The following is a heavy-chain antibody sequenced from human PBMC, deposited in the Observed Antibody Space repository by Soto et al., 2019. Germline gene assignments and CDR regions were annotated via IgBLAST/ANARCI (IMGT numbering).Heavy chain of an antibody. J-gene: IGHJ4*02. Sequence: GGSLRLSCAASGFTFSSYAMSWVRQAPGKGLEWVSAISGSGGSTYYADSVKGRFTISRDNSKNTLYLQMNSLRAEDTAVYYCAKNLNWVVRPPRYGVDYWGQGTLVTVSS. D-gene: IGHD7-27*01. CDR2: ISGSGGST. V-gene: IGHV3-23*01. CDR3: AKNLNWVVRPPRYGVDY. CDR1: GFTFSSYA.